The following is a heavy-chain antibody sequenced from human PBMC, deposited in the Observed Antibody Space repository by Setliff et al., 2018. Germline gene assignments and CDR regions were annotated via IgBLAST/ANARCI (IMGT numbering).Heavy chain of an antibody. V-gene: IGHV4-31*03. CDR3: ARARYSNFLNWFDP. CDR2: IYYSGST. D-gene: IGHD4-4*01. J-gene: IGHJ5*02. CDR1: GGSISSGGYY. Sequence: SETLSLTCTVSGGSISSGGYYWSWIRQHPGKGLEWIGYIYYSGSTYYNPSLKSRVTTLVDTSKNHFSLKLSSVTAADTAVYYCARARYSNFLNWFDPWGQGTLVTVSS.